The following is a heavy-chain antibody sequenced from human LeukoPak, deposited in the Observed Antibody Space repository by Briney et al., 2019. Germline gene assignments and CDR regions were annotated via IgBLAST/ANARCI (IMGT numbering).Heavy chain of an antibody. J-gene: IGHJ3*02. CDR3: ARKLGDASDAFDI. D-gene: IGHD1-26*01. CDR2: ISYDGTTE. Sequence: GGSLRLSCVGSGFTFNRYGIHWVRQAPGKGLEWVAVISYDGTTEFYGDTVKGRFTISRDSAKNSLYLQMNSLRAEDTAVYYCARKLGDASDAFDIWGQGTMVTVSS. CDR1: GFTFNRYG. V-gene: IGHV3-30*03.